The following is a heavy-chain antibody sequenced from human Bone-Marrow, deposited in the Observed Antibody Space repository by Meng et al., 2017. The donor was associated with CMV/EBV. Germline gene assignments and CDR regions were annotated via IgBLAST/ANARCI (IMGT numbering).Heavy chain of an antibody. J-gene: IGHJ6*02. Sequence: GSLRLSCAVYGGSFSGYYWSWIRQPPGKGLEWIGEINHSGSTNYNPSLKSRVTISVDTSKNQFSLKLSSVTAADTAVYYCARDSSSPDYGMDGWGQGTTVTVSS. V-gene: IGHV4-34*01. CDR3: ARDSSSPDYGMDG. CDR1: GGSFSGYY. D-gene: IGHD6-6*01. CDR2: INHSGST.